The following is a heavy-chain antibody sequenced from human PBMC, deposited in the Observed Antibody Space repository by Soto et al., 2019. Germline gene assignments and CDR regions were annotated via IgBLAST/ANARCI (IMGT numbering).Heavy chain of an antibody. CDR3: VRLVGNSWLDS. J-gene: IGHJ5*01. V-gene: IGHV6-1*01. CDR2: TYYKSKWYI. D-gene: IGHD2-2*01. Sequence: QVQLQQSGPGLVKTSQTLSLTCAISGDSVSSNDATWDWIRQSPSRGLEWLGRTYYKSKWYIDYPVPDKSPITSTHDPANGPLSLQLNSLTPDDTAVYYCVRLVGNSWLDSWGQGTLVTVSS. CDR1: GDSVSSNDAT.